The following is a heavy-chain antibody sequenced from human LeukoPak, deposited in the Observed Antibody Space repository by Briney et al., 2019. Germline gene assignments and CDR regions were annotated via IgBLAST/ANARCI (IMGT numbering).Heavy chain of an antibody. J-gene: IGHJ6*03. CDR3: ARAPETTVIPLGYYYYYMDV. CDR2: IYYSGST. Sequence: SETLSLTCTFSGGSISSYYWSWIRQPPGKGLEWIGYIYYSGSTNYNPSLKSRVTISVDTSKNQFSLKLSSVTAADTAVYYCARAPETTVIPLGYYYYYMDVWGKGTTVTVSS. V-gene: IGHV4-59*01. CDR1: GGSISSYY. D-gene: IGHD4-11*01.